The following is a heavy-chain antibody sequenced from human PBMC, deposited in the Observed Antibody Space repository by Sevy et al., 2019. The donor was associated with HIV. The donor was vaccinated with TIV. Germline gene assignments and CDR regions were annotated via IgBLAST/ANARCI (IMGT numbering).Heavy chain of an antibody. Sequence: ASVKVSCKASGYTFTSYGISWVRQAPGQGLEWMGWISAYNGNTNYAQKLQGRVTMTTDTSTRTAYMELRSLRSDDTAVYYCAMYCSSTSCYHNWFDPWGQGTLVTVSS. D-gene: IGHD2-2*01. V-gene: IGHV1-18*01. CDR3: AMYCSSTSCYHNWFDP. J-gene: IGHJ5*02. CDR2: ISAYNGNT. CDR1: GYTFTSYG.